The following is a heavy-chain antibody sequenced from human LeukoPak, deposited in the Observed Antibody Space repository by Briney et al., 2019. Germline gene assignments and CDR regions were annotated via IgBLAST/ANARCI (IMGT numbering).Heavy chain of an antibody. D-gene: IGHD6-25*01. CDR1: GGSISSYY. CDR2: INTSGSS. CDR3: AREGGGPRWLDP. J-gene: IGHJ5*02. Sequence: SETLSLTCTVSGGSISSYYWSWIRQPAGEGLEWIGRINTSGSSNSNPSLRSRVTMSVKTSKNQFSLNLSSVTAADTAVYYCAREGGGPRWLDPWGQGTLVTASS. V-gene: IGHV4-4*07.